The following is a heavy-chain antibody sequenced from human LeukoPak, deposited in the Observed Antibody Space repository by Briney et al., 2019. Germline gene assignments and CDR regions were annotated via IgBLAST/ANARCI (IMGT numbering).Heavy chain of an antibody. D-gene: IGHD2-15*01. CDR1: GGSISSYY. J-gene: IGHJ4*02. CDR3: ARGSPRVVALFDY. V-gene: IGHV4-59*01. CDR2: IYYSGST. Sequence: SETLSLTCTVSGGSISSYYWSWIRQPPGKGLEWIGYIYYSGSTNYNPSLKSRVTISVDTSKNQFSLKLSSVTAADTAVYYCARGSPRVVALFDYWGQGTLVTVS.